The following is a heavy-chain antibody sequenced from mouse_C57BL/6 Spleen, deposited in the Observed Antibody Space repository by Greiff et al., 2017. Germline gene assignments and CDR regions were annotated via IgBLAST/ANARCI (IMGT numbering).Heavy chain of an antibody. CDR1: GYTFTSYW. Sequence: QVHVKQPGTELVKPGASVKLSCKASGYTFTSYWMHWVKQRPGQGLEWIGNINPSNGGTNYNEKFKSKATLTVDKSSSTAYMQLSSLTSEDSAVYYCAGEPPLLRALFAYWGQGTLVTVSA. CDR2: INPSNGGT. V-gene: IGHV1-53*01. D-gene: IGHD1-1*01. J-gene: IGHJ3*01. CDR3: AGEPPLLRALFAY.